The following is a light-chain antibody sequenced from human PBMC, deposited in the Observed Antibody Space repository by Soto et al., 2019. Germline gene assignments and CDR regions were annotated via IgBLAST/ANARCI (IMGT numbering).Light chain of an antibody. CDR3: QSYASSLSGWV. J-gene: IGLJ3*02. CDR1: SSNIGAGYD. V-gene: IGLV1-40*01. CDR2: GNS. Sequence: QSVLTQQPSVSGAPGQRVTISCTGSSSNIGAGYDVHWYQQLPGTAPKLLIYGNSNRPSGVPDRFSGSKSGTSASLAITGLHAEDEADYYCQSYASSLSGWVFGGGTKVTVL.